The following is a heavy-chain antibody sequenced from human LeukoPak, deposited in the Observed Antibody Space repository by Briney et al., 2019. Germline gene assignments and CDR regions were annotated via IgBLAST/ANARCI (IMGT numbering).Heavy chain of an antibody. J-gene: IGHJ4*02. Sequence: GGSLRLSCTASGFTVSSNYMTWVRQAPGRGLEWVSVLFRGGGTYYADSVKGRFTISRDDSRSTLYLQMNSLRAEDTAVYYCARGGQGSSTFYFDYWGQGTLVTVSS. CDR3: ARGGQGSSTFYFDY. V-gene: IGHV3-53*01. CDR2: LFRGGGT. CDR1: GFTVSSNY. D-gene: IGHD6-13*01.